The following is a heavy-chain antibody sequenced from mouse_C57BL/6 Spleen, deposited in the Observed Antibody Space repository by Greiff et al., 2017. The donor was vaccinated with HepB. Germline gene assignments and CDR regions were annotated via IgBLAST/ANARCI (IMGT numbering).Heavy chain of an antibody. CDR3: ARGGYYYGSSPYYFDY. J-gene: IGHJ2*01. Sequence: DVKLVESGGGLVKPGGSLKLSCAASGFTFSDYGMHWVRQAPEKGLEWVAYISSGSSTIYYADTVKGRFTISRDNAKNTLFLQMTSLRSEDTAMYYCARGGYYYGSSPYYFDYWGQGTTLTVSS. V-gene: IGHV5-17*01. CDR2: ISSGSSTI. CDR1: GFTFSDYG. D-gene: IGHD1-1*01.